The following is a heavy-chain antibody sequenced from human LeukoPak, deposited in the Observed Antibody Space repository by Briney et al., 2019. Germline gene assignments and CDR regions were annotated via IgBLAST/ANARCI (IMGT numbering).Heavy chain of an antibody. D-gene: IGHD1-26*01. Sequence: GGSLRLSCAASGFTFSSYGMHWVRQAPGKGLEWVAFIRYDGSNKYYADSVKGRFTISRDNSKNTLYLQMNSLRAEDTAVYYCAKIGGSYYSGPYYFDYWGQGTLVTVSS. J-gene: IGHJ4*02. CDR1: GFTFSSYG. CDR3: AKIGGSYYSGPYYFDY. CDR2: IRYDGSNK. V-gene: IGHV3-30*02.